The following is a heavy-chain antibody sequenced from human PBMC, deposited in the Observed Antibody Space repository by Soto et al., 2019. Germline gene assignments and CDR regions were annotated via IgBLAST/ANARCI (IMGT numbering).Heavy chain of an antibody. CDR2: INAGSGNT. Sequence: QVQLVQSGAEVKKPGASVKVSCTASGYTFTHYAIHWVRHAPGQRLEWMGFINAGSGNTKYSQTFQGRLTFTKDTSASTAYMDLSRLRSEDTAIYYCARGLAAAGAWGQGTLVTVSS. V-gene: IGHV1-3*01. CDR1: GYTFTHYA. J-gene: IGHJ5*02. CDR3: ARGLAAAGA. D-gene: IGHD6-13*01.